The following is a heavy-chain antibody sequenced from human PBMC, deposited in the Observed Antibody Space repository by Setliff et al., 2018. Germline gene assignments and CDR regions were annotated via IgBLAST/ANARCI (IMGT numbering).Heavy chain of an antibody. CDR1: GYIFTNYY. Sequence: ASVKVSCKTSGYIFTNYYIHWVRQAPGQGREWMGWINANTGGTREVQKFQGRVTMTRDTSIDTAYMEVNRLTYDDTAVYYCARVGGYASAWHGIEAFDIWGQGTKVTV. V-gene: IGHV1-2*02. D-gene: IGHD6-19*01. CDR2: INANTGGT. J-gene: IGHJ3*02. CDR3: ARVGGYASAWHGIEAFDI.